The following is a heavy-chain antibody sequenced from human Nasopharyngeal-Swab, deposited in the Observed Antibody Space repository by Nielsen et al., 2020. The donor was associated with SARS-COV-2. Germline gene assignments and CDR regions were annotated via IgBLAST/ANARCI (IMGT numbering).Heavy chain of an antibody. D-gene: IGHD6-6*01. CDR2: IYYSGST. V-gene: IGHV4-59*01. J-gene: IGHJ6*02. CDR3: ARGYSSSYFSYYYYGLDV. Sequence: WIRQPPGKGLEWIGYIYYSGSTNYNPSLKSRVTISVDTSKNQFSLKLSSVTAADTAVYYCARGYSSSYFSYYYYGLDVWGQGTMVTVSS.